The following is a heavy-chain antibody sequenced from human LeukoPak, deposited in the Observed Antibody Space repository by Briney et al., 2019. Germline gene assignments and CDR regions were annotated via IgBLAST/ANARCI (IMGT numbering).Heavy chain of an antibody. D-gene: IGHD3-16*01. Sequence: SSETLSLTCTVSGGSISSSSYYWGWIRQPPGKGLEWIGSIYYSGSTYYNPSLKSRVTISVDTSKNQFSLKLSSVTAADTAVYYCARQSGRFYWGQGTLVTVSS. V-gene: IGHV4-39*01. J-gene: IGHJ4*02. CDR1: GGSISSSSYY. CDR2: IYYSGST. CDR3: ARQSGRFY.